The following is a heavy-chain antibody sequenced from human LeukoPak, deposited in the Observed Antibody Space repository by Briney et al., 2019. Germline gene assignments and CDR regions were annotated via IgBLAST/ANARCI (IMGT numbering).Heavy chain of an antibody. V-gene: IGHV4-34*01. CDR3: VTYYYGSSAPKRNY. Sequence: PSETLSLTCAVYGGSFSDYFWSWIRWPPGKGLEWIGEISHSGSTTYNPSLRSRVTISGDTSKKQFSLKLSSVTAADTAVYYCVTYYYGSSAPKRNYWGQGILVTVSS. CDR2: ISHSGST. D-gene: IGHD3-22*01. CDR1: GGSFSDYF. J-gene: IGHJ4*02.